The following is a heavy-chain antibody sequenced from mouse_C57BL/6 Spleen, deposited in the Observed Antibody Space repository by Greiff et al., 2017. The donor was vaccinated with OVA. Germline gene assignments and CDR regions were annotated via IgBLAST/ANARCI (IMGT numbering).Heavy chain of an antibody. D-gene: IGHD1-1*01. J-gene: IGHJ1*03. CDR3: VRLAGSSPHWYFDV. V-gene: IGHV10-1*01. CDR1: GFSFNTYA. CDR2: IRSKSNNYAT. Sequence: EVQLVESGGGLVQPKGSLKLSCAASGFSFNTYAMNWVRQAPGKGLEWVARIRSKSNNYATYYADSVKDRFTISRDDSESMLYLQMNNLKTEDTAMYYCVRLAGSSPHWYFDVWGTGTTVTVSS.